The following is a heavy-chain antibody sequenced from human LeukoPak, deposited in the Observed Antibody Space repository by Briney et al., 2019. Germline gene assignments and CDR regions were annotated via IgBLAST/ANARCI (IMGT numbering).Heavy chain of an antibody. Sequence: PGGSLRLSCAASGFTFDDYAMHWVRQAPGKGLEWVSGISWNSGSIGYADSVKGRFTISRDNAKNSLYLQMNSLRAEDTAVYYCAIIAVASTSFDYWGQGTLVTVSS. CDR3: AIIAVASTSFDY. CDR1: GFTFDDYA. V-gene: IGHV3-9*01. J-gene: IGHJ4*02. CDR2: ISWNSGSI. D-gene: IGHD6-19*01.